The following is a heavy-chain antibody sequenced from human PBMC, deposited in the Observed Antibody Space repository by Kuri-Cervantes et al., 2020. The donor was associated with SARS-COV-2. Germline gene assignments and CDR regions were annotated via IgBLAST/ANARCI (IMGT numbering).Heavy chain of an antibody. V-gene: IGHV3-21*01. CDR2: ISSSSSYI. J-gene: IGHJ6*03. CDR1: GFTFSSYS. Sequence: GGSLRLSCAASGFTFSSYSMNWVRQAPGKGLEWVSSISSSSSYIYYADSVKGRFTISRDNAKNSLYLQMNSLRAEDTAVYYRAREGRIAAAGRYYYYYMDVWGKGTTVTVSS. CDR3: AREGRIAAAGRYYYYYMDV. D-gene: IGHD6-13*01.